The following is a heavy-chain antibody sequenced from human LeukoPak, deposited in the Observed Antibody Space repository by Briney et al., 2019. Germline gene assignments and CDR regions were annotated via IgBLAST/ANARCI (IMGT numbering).Heavy chain of an antibody. CDR2: ISSSGSTI. CDR3: ARDSHPTVTTTWFDP. CDR1: GFTFSDYY. J-gene: IGHJ5*02. D-gene: IGHD4-17*01. Sequence: GGSLRLSCAASGFTFSDYYMSWIRQAPGKGLGWVSYISSSGSTIYYADSVKGRFTISRDNAKNSLYLLMNSLRAEDTAVYYCARDSHPTVTTTWFDPWGQGTLVTVSS. V-gene: IGHV3-11*04.